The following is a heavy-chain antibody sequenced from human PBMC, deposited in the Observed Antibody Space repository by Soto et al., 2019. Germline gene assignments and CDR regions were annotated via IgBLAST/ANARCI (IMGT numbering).Heavy chain of an antibody. CDR1: GFDVSSNY. J-gene: IGHJ3*01. D-gene: IGHD4-17*01. CDR3: AGRTYG. V-gene: IGHV3-53*04. Sequence: EVQLVESGGGLVQPGGSLRLSCAASGFDVSSNYMNWVRQAPGKGLEWVSLIYSGGTTYYADSVKGRFTNSRHSSKNTLYLQMNSLGVEDTAVYYCAGRTYGWGQGTMVTVSA. CDR2: IYSGGTT.